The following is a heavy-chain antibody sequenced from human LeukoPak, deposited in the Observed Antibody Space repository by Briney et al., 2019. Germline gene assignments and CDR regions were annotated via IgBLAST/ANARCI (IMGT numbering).Heavy chain of an antibody. CDR1: GGSFSGYY. J-gene: IGHJ4*02. Sequence: SETLSPTCAVYGGSFSGYYWSWIRQPPGKGLEWIGEINHSGSTNYNPSLKSRVTISVDTSKNQFSLKLSSVTAADTAVYYCARGFNYYGSGSMDYWGQGTLVTVSS. D-gene: IGHD3-10*01. CDR3: ARGFNYYGSGSMDY. CDR2: INHSGST. V-gene: IGHV4-34*01.